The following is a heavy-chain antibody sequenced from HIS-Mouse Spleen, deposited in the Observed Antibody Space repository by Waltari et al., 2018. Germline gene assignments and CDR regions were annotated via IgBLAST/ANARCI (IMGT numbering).Heavy chain of an antibody. CDR3: AREIPYSSSWYDWYFDL. J-gene: IGHJ2*01. V-gene: IGHV4-39*07. Sequence: QLQLQESDPGLVKPSETLSLTCTVSGGSISSSSYYWGWIRQPPGKGLEWIGSIHYSGGTYSNPSLKSRVTISVDTSKNQFSLKLSSVTAADTAVYYCAREIPYSSSWYDWYFDLWGRGTLVTVSS. CDR2: IHYSGGT. D-gene: IGHD6-13*01. CDR1: GGSISSSSYY.